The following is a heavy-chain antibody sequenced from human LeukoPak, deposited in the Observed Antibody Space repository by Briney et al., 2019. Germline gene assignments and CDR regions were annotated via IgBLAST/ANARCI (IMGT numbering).Heavy chain of an antibody. D-gene: IGHD3-9*01. CDR3: ATTPTDDILTGYARPYYFDY. CDR1: GFTFSSYG. Sequence: GGSLRLSCAASGFTFSSYGMHWVRQAPGKGLEWVAVISYDGSNKYYADSVKGRFTISRDNSKNTLYLQMNSLRAEDTAVYYCATTPTDDILTGYARPYYFDYWGQGTLVTVSS. CDR2: ISYDGSNK. J-gene: IGHJ4*02. V-gene: IGHV3-30*03.